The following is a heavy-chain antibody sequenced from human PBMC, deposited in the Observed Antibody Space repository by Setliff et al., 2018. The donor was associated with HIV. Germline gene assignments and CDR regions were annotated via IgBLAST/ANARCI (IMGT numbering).Heavy chain of an antibody. V-gene: IGHV1-69*13. J-gene: IGHJ4*02. CDR1: GGTFSSYA. D-gene: IGHD6-19*01. CDR2: IIPIFGTA. CDR3: ARAGASSGWYGWYFDY. Sequence: GASVKVSCKASGGTFSSYATSWVRQAPGQGLEWMGGIIPIFGTANYAQKFQGRVTITADESTSTAYMELSSLRSEDTAVYYCARAGASSGWYGWYFDYWGQGTLVTVSS.